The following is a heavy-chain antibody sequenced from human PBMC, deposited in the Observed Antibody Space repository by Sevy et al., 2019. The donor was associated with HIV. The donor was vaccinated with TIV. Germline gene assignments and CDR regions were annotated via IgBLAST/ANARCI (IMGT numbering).Heavy chain of an antibody. D-gene: IGHD4-17*01. CDR2: ISGSDGTI. CDR1: GFTFSDYY. V-gene: IGHV3-11*01. CDR3: ARDHEKDGDLGDYYYYAMDV. Sequence: GGSLRLSCAASGFTFSDYYMSWIRQAPGKGLEWISYISGSDGTIYYSDSVKGRFTISRDNAKNSLYLHMNSLRVEDTAVYYCARDHEKDGDLGDYYYYAMDVWGQGTTVTVSS. J-gene: IGHJ6*02.